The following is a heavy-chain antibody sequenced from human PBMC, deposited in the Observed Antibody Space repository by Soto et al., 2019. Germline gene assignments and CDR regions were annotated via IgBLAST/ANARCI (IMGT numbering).Heavy chain of an antibody. CDR3: ARVSLVGPSGGRYFDY. D-gene: IGHD1-26*01. V-gene: IGHV3-72*01. CDR2: IKNKANSYTT. Sequence: PGGSLRLSCAASGVPFIDHYIDWVRQAPGKGLEWVGRIKNKANSYTTEYAASVEGRFTISREDSQNSLYLQMNSLKTEDTAVYYCARVSLVGPSGGRYFDYWGQGSQVTVSS. CDR1: GVPFIDHY. J-gene: IGHJ4*02.